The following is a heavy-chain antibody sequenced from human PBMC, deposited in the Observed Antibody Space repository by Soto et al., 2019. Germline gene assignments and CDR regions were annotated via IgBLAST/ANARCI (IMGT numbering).Heavy chain of an antibody. CDR2: IDPSDSYI. J-gene: IGHJ6*02. Sequence: GESLKISCQGSGYSFTSYWISWVRQMPGKGLEWIGRIDPSDSYISYSPSFKGHVTISIENSNNTAYLQWSTLKASDTSVYFCARRLGNANYGMAVWAQGTRVTVSS. CDR3: ARRLGNANYGMAV. CDR1: GYSFTSYW. D-gene: IGHD1-1*01. V-gene: IGHV5-10-1*01.